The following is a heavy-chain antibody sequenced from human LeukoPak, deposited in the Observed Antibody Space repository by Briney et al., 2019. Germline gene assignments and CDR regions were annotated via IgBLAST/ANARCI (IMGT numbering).Heavy chain of an antibody. J-gene: IGHJ4*02. V-gene: IGHV4-30-2*01. CDR3: ARDLRGELDY. Sequence: SQTLPLTCAVSGGSISSGAYSWSWIRQPPGKGLEWIGYIYQSGTTYYNPSLKSRVTVSADRSKNQFSLNLSSVTAADTAVYYCARDLRGELDYWGQGTLVTVSS. CDR2: IYQSGTT. CDR1: GGSISSGAYS. D-gene: IGHD5/OR15-5a*01.